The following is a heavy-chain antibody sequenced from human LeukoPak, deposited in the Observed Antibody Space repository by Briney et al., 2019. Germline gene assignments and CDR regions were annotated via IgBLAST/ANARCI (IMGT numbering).Heavy chain of an antibody. CDR2: ISGRSSIT. CDR3: ARGGLEWYGSLFDH. D-gene: IGHD3-10*01. Sequence: HGGSLRLSCVASGFTFTSFEMNWVRQAPGKGLEWLAYISGRSSITHYADSVKGRFTISRDDTKNSLNLQMNSLRAGDTAVYYCARGGLEWYGSLFDHWGQGTLVTVSS. CDR1: GFTFTSFE. J-gene: IGHJ4*02. V-gene: IGHV3-48*03.